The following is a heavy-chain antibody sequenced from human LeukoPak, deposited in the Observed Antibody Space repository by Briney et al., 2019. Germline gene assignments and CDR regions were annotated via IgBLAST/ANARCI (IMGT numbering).Heavy chain of an antibody. CDR2: ISGSGGST. V-gene: IGHV3-23*01. CDR1: GFTFSSYA. CDR3: AKTQPTYYYDSSGYYYFDY. Sequence: PGGSLRLSCAASGFTFSSYAMSWVRQAPGKGLEWVSAISGSGGSTYYADSVKGRFTISRDNSKNTLYLQMNSLRAEDTAVYYCAKTQPTYYYDSSGYYYFDYWGQGTLVTVSS. J-gene: IGHJ4*02. D-gene: IGHD3-22*01.